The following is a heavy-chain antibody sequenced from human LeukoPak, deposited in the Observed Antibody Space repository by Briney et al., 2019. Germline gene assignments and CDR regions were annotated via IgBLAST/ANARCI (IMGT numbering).Heavy chain of an antibody. V-gene: IGHV3-30*18. CDR3: ANLLALGQVIPDAFDI. CDR2: ISYDGSNK. D-gene: IGHD3/OR15-3a*01. Sequence: GRSLRLSCAASGFTFSSYGMHWVRQAPGKGLEWVAVISYDGSNKYYADSVKGRFTISRDNSKNTLYLQMNSLRAEDTAVYYCANLLALGQVIPDAFDIWGQGTMVTVSS. J-gene: IGHJ3*02. CDR1: GFTFSSYG.